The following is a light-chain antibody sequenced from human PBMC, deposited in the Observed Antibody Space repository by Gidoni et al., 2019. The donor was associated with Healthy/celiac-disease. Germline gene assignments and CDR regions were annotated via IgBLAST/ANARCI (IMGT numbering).Light chain of an antibody. Sequence: QSALPQPRSVSGSPGQSVPITCTRTSSDVGGYNYVSWYQQHPGKAPKLIIYDVTKRPSGVPDRFSDSKSGNTASLTISGLQAEDEADYYCCSYAGTYWVFGGGTKLTVL. CDR1: SSDVGGYNY. CDR2: DVT. J-gene: IGLJ3*02. CDR3: CSYAGTYWV. V-gene: IGLV2-11*01.